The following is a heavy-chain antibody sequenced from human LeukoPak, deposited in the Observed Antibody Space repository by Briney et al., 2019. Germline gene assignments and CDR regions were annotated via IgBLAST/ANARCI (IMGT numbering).Heavy chain of an antibody. CDR1: GFTFSSYG. J-gene: IGHJ6*03. V-gene: IGHV3-33*06. D-gene: IGHD3-3*01. CDR3: AKDKTHRPLEWSVYYYYYYMDV. Sequence: GGSLRLSCAASGFTFSSYGMYWVRQAPGKGLEWVAVIWYDGSNKYYADSVKGRFTISRDNSKNTLYLQMNSLRAEDTAVYYCAKDKTHRPLEWSVYYYYYYMDVWGKGTTVTVSS. CDR2: IWYDGSNK.